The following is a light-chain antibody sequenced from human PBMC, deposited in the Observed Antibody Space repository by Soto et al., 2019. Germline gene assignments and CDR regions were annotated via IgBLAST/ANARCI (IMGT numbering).Light chain of an antibody. CDR3: GTWDSSLSDFV. CDR2: DNN. Sequence: QSVLTQPPSVSAAPGQKVTISRSGSSSNIGNNYVSWYQQLPGTAPKLLIYDNNKRPSGIPDRFSGSKSGTSATLGITGLQTGDEADYYCGTWDSSLSDFVFGTGTKVTVL. CDR1: SSNIGNNY. V-gene: IGLV1-51*01. J-gene: IGLJ1*01.